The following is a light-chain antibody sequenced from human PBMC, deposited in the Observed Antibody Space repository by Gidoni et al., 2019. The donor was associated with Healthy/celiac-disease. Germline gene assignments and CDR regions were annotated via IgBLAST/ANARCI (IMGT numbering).Light chain of an antibody. Sequence: EIVLPQSPATRSLSPGERATPSCMASKGVSSYLAWYQQKPAQAPRLIIYDASKRATGIPARFSGSGPGTDFTLTISSLEPEDFAVIQGTFGQGPKGE. CDR2: DAS. V-gene: IGKV3D-11*01. CDR3: T. J-gene: IGKJ1*01. CDR1: KGVSSY.